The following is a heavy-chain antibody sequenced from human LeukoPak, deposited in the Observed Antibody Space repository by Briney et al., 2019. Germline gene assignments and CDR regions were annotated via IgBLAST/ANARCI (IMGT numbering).Heavy chain of an antibody. CDR3: ARDGFWAAGSPTTLGGMDV. V-gene: IGHV1-2*02. CDR2: INPNSGGT. CDR1: GYTFTGYY. J-gene: IGHJ6*02. Sequence: GASVKVSCKASGYTFTGYYVHWVRQAPGQGLEWMGWINPNSGGTNYAQKFQGRVTMTRDTSISTAYMELSRLRSDDTAVYYCARDGFWAAGSPTTLGGMDVWGQGTTVTVSS. D-gene: IGHD6-25*01.